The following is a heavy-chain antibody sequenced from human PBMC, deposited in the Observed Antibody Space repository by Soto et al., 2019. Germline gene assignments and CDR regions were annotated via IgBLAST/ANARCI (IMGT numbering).Heavy chain of an antibody. Sequence: QVQLQESGPGLVKPSETLSLTCTVSGGSISSYYWSWIRQPPGKGLEWIGYIYYSGSTNYNPSLKRRFIMSVATSKTQFSLKLSSVTAADPAVYYCARRWGAAVDYWGQGTLVTVSS. J-gene: IGHJ4*02. V-gene: IGHV4-59*08. CDR3: ARRWGAAVDY. D-gene: IGHD1-26*01. CDR1: GGSISSYY. CDR2: IYYSGST.